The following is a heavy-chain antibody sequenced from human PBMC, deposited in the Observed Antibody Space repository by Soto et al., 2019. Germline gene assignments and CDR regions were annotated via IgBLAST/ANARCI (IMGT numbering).Heavy chain of an antibody. CDR1: GFTFSGSA. D-gene: IGHD2-15*01. CDR2: IRSKANSYAT. Sequence: GGSLRLSCAASGFTFSGSAMHWVRQASGKGLEWVGRIRSKANSYATAYAASVKGRFTISRDDSKNTAYLQMNSLKTEDTAVYYCTRLGYCSGGSCYSGYWGQGTLVTVS. CDR3: TRLGYCSGGSCYSGY. J-gene: IGHJ4*02. V-gene: IGHV3-73*01.